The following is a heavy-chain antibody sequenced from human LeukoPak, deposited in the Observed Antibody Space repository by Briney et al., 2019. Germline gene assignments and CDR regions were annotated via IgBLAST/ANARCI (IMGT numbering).Heavy chain of an antibody. V-gene: IGHV3-53*01. J-gene: IGHJ4*02. CDR2: IYSGGST. CDR3: ARVVSHDYGDYYLDY. CDR1: GFTVSSND. D-gene: IGHD4-17*01. Sequence: HPGRSLRLSCAASGFTVSSNDMSWVRQAPGKGLECVSVIYSGGSTYSADSVKGRLTISRDTSKNTLYLQMNSLRAEDSDVYYCARVVSHDYGDYYLDYWGQGTLVTVSS.